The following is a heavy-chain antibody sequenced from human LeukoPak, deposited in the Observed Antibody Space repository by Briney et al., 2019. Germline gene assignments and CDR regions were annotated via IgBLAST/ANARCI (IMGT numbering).Heavy chain of an antibody. J-gene: IGHJ4*02. CDR3: AKDKTIFGGGSFDY. D-gene: IGHD3-3*01. CDR1: GFTFSSYW. CDR2: ISYDGSNK. V-gene: IGHV3-30*18. Sequence: GGSLRLSCAASGFTFSSYWMSWVRQAPGKGLEWVAVISYDGSNKYYADSVKGRFTISRDNSKNTLYLQMNSLRAEDTAVYYCAKDKTIFGGGSFDYWGQGTLVTVSS.